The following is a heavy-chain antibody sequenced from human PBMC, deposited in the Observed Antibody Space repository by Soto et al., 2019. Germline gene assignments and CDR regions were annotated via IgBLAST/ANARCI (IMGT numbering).Heavy chain of an antibody. J-gene: IGHJ3*02. CDR2: IYYSGST. D-gene: IGHD2-15*01. CDR1: GGSISSSNW. V-gene: IGHV4-4*02. CDR3: ARAYCSGGSCYSYAFDI. Sequence: PSETLSLTCAVSGGSISSSNWWSWVRQPPGKGLEWIGYIYYSGSTNYNPSLKSRVTISVDTSKNQFSLKLSSVTAADTAVYYCARAYCSGGSCYSYAFDIWGQGTMVTVSS.